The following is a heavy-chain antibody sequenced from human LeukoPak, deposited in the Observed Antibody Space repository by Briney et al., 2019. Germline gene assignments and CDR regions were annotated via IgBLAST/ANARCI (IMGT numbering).Heavy chain of an antibody. CDR2: IIPIFGTA. CDR1: GGAFSSYA. V-gene: IGHV1-69*05. D-gene: IGHD3-3*01. J-gene: IGHJ4*02. CDR3: ARRGSVGYDFWSGHIGGFDY. Sequence: ASVKVSCKASGGAFSSYAISWVRQAPGQGLEWMGGIIPIFGTANCAQKFQGRVTITTDESTSTAYMELSSLRSEDTAVYYCARRGSVGYDFWSGHIGGFDYWGQGTLVTVSS.